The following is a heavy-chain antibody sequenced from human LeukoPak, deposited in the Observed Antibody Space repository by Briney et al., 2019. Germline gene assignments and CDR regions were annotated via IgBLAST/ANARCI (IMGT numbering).Heavy chain of an antibody. CDR1: GFTFGSYG. D-gene: IGHD3-10*01. Sequence: GGSLRLSCAASGFTFGSYGMHWVRQAPGKGLEWVTFIRSDGSNKYYADSVKGRFTISRDNSKNTLYLQMNSLRAEDTAVYYCAKDHPSGSSDYYYYYMDVWGKGTTVTISS. CDR2: IRSDGSNK. CDR3: AKDHPSGSSDYYYYYMDV. V-gene: IGHV3-30*02. J-gene: IGHJ6*03.